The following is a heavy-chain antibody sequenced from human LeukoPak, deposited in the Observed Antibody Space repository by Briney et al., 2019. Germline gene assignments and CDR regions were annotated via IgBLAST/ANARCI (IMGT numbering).Heavy chain of an antibody. CDR2: IGTTSTFI. CDR1: GFTFTSYT. CDR3: AKDSPSSGTFDY. Sequence: GGSLRLSCAASGFTFTSYTMNWVRQAPGKGLEWVASIGTTSTFIHYADSVKGRFTISRDNSKNTLYLQMNSLRAEDTAVYYCAKDSPSSGTFDYWGQGTLVTVSS. D-gene: IGHD6-19*01. J-gene: IGHJ4*02. V-gene: IGHV3-21*01.